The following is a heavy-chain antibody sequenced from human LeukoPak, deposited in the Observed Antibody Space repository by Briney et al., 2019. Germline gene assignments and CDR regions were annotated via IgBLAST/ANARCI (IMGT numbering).Heavy chain of an antibody. CDR1: GYSISSGYY. J-gene: IGHJ6*02. CDR3: ARTGSGRDYYGMDV. D-gene: IGHD5-12*01. V-gene: IGHV4-38-2*02. Sequence: PSETLSLTCTVSGYSISSGYYWGWIRPPPGKGLEWIGSIYHSGSTYYNPSLKSRVTISIDTSKNHFSLNLTAVTAADTAIYYCARTGSGRDYYGMDVRGQGTSVTVSS. CDR2: IYHSGST.